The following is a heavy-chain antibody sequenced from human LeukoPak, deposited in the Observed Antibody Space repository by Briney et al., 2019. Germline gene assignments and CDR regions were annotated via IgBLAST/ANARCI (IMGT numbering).Heavy chain of an antibody. D-gene: IGHD4-17*01. CDR2: ISGSSSYI. V-gene: IGHV3-21*04. CDR3: ARERLKSWFDP. Sequence: PGGSLRLSCAASGFTFSSYSMSWVRQAPGKGLEWVSYISGSSSYIYYADSMKGRFTISRDNAKNSLFLQMNSLRAEDTAVYYCARERLKSWFDPWGQGTLVTVSS. CDR1: GFTFSSYS. J-gene: IGHJ5*02.